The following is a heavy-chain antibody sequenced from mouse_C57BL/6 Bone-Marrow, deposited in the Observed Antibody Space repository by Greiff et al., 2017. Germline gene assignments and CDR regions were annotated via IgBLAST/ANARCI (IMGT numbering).Heavy chain of an antibody. CDR3: ARRVNWPFAY. Sequence: VQLQQPGAELVKPGASVKLSCKASGYTFTSYWMQWVKQRPGQGLEWIGEIDPSDSYTNYNQKFKGKATLTVDTSSSTAYMQLSSLTSEDSAVYYCARRVNWPFAYWGQGTLVTVSA. CDR1: GYTFTSYW. D-gene: IGHD4-1*01. CDR2: IDPSDSYT. V-gene: IGHV1-50*01. J-gene: IGHJ3*01.